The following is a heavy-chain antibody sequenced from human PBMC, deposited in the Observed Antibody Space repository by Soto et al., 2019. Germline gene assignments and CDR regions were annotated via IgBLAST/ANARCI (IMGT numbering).Heavy chain of an antibody. D-gene: IGHD6-19*01. CDR2: MNPNSGNT. CDR1: GYTFTRYD. V-gene: IGHV1-8*01. Sequence: GASVEGSCQASGYTFTRYDINWVGQAPGQGLEWMGWMNPNSGNTGYAQKFQGRVTMTRNTSISTAYMELSSLRSEDTAVYYCARVSSGPTNYYYGMDVWGQGTTVTVSS. J-gene: IGHJ6*02. CDR3: ARVSSGPTNYYYGMDV.